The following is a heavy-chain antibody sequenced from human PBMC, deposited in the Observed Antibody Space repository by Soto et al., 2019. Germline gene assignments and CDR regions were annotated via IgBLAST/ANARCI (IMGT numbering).Heavy chain of an antibody. V-gene: IGHV4-31*03. CDR1: GGSISSGGYY. Sequence: PSETLSLTCTVSGGSISSGGYYWSWIRQHPGKGLEWIGYIYYSGSTYYNPSLKSRVTISVDTSKNQFSLKLSSVTAADTAVYYCARDIVVVPAAIRYFDYWGQGTLVTVSS. D-gene: IGHD2-2*02. CDR3: ARDIVVVPAAIRYFDY. J-gene: IGHJ4*02. CDR2: IYYSGST.